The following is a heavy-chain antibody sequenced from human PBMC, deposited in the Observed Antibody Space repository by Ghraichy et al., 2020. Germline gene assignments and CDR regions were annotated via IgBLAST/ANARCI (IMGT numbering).Heavy chain of an antibody. Sequence: GSLNISCKGSGYSFTSYWIGWVRQMPGKGLEWMGIIYPGDSDTRYSPSFQGQVTISADKSISTAYLQWSSLKASDTAMYYCARAAANYDFWSGYPYYYYYGMDVWGQGTTVTVSS. CDR1: GYSFTSYW. D-gene: IGHD3-3*01. CDR2: IYPGDSDT. J-gene: IGHJ6*02. CDR3: ARAAANYDFWSGYPYYYYYGMDV. V-gene: IGHV5-51*01.